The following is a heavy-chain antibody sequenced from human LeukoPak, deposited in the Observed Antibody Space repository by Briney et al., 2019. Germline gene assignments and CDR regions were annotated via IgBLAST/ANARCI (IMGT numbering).Heavy chain of an antibody. Sequence: SETLSLTCAVYGGSFSGYYWSWIRQPPGKGLEWIGEINHSGSTNYNPSLKSRVTISVDTSKNQFSLKLSSVTAADTAVYYCVRNGFGELLYYYYGMDVWGQGTTVTVSS. V-gene: IGHV4-34*01. CDR3: VRNGFGELLYYYYGMDV. J-gene: IGHJ6*02. CDR1: GGSFSGYY. CDR2: INHSGST. D-gene: IGHD3-10*01.